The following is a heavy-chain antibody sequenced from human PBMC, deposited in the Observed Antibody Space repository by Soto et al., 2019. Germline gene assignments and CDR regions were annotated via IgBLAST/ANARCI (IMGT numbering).Heavy chain of an antibody. CDR2: IYYSGST. CDR3: AIEILSGSWNPNDAFDI. V-gene: IGHV4-59*12. D-gene: IGHD6-13*01. J-gene: IGHJ3*02. CDR1: GGSISSYY. Sequence: SETLSLTCTVSGGSISSYYWSWIRQPPGKGLEWIGYIYYSGSTNYNPSLKSRVTISVDTSKNQFSLKLSSVTAADTAVYYCAIEILSGSWNPNDAFDIWGQGTMVTVSS.